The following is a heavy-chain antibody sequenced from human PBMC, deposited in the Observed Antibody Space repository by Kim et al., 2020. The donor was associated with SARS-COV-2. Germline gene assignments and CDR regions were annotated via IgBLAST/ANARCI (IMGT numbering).Heavy chain of an antibody. D-gene: IGHD3-10*01. CDR2: VYSDGSRT. Sequence: GGSLRLSCAASGITFSSYWMHWVRQAPGKGLVWVSRVYSDGSRTSYADSVKGRFTISRDNAKNILYLQMNSLRVEDTAVYYCGVIYRSGRYAFDIWGQGTKVTVSS. CDR3: GVIYRSGRYAFDI. CDR1: GITFSSYW. J-gene: IGHJ3*02. V-gene: IGHV3-74*01.